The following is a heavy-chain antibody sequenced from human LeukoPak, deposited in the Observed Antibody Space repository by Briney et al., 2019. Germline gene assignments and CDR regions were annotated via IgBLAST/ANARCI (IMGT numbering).Heavy chain of an antibody. J-gene: IGHJ6*03. CDR2: ISRGGRTV. Sequence: PGGPLRLSCAASGFTFSNYEMNWVRRAPGKGLDWVAYISRGGRTVDYADSVKGRFTISRDSAKNSLYLEMNSLRVDDTAVYYCARQADGDSVSQYYYYMDVWGKGTTVTISS. D-gene: IGHD4-17*01. CDR3: ARQADGDSVSQYYYYMDV. V-gene: IGHV3-48*03. CDR1: GFTFSNYE.